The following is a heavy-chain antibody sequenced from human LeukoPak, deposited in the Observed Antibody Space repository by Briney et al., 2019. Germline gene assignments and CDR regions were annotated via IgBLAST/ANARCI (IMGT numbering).Heavy chain of an antibody. V-gene: IGHV1-18*04. CDR2: ISAYNGNT. J-gene: IGHJ4*02. Sequence: ASVKVSCKASGYTFTRYGISWVRQAPGQGLEWMGWISAYNGNTNYAQKLQGRVTMTTDTSTSTAYMELRSLRSDDTAVYYCARARGGRFLEWLSDGHYFDYWGQGTLVTVSS. CDR1: GYTFTRYG. D-gene: IGHD3-3*01. CDR3: ARARGGRFLEWLSDGHYFDY.